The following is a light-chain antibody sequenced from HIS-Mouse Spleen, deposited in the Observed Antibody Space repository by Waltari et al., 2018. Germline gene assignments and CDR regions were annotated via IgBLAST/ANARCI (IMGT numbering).Light chain of an antibody. V-gene: IGLV3-10*01. CDR3: YSTDSSGNHRV. CDR1: ACPIKC. Sequence: SYELTQPPPVSVSPGPTARFTCSGAACPIKCSYWYQQKSGQAPVLVIYEDSKRPSGIPERFSGSSSGTMATLTISGAQVEDEADYYCYSTDSSGNHRVFGGGTKLTVL. CDR2: EDS. J-gene: IGLJ2*01.